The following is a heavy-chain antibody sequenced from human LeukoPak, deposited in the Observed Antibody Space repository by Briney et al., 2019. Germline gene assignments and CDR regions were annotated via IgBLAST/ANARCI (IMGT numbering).Heavy chain of an antibody. V-gene: IGHV1-2*02. D-gene: IGHD3-10*01. Sequence: GASVKVSCKASGYTFTGYYMHWVRQAPGQGLEWMGWINPKSGGTNYAQKFQGRVTTTRDTSISTAYMELSRLRSDDTAVYYCARGYYYGSGSYYNYYYYYYYMDVWGKGTTVTVSS. J-gene: IGHJ6*03. CDR1: GYTFTGYY. CDR2: INPKSGGT. CDR3: ARGYYYGSGSYYNYYYYYYYMDV.